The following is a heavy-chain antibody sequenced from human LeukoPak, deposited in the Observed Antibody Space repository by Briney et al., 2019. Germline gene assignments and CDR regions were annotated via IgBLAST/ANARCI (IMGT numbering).Heavy chain of an antibody. V-gene: IGHV3-30*04. D-gene: IGHD3-10*01. J-gene: IGHJ4*02. CDR3: ARDVDYYASGSYSDY. Sequence: GGSLRLSCAASGFTFSSYVMHWVRQAPGKGLEWVAIISYDGSNEYYADSVKGRFTISRDNSKNTLYLQMNSLRAEDTAVYYCARDVDYYASGSYSDYWGQGTLATVSS. CDR2: ISYDGSNE. CDR1: GFTFSSYV.